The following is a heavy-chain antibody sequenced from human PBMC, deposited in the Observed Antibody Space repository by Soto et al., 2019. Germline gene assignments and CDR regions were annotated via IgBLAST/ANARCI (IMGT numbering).Heavy chain of an antibody. V-gene: IGHV4-59*01. CDR3: ARGPYYYDSSGIPFDY. CDR2: IYYSGST. J-gene: IGHJ4*02. D-gene: IGHD3-22*01. Sequence: QVQLQESGPGLVKPSETLSLTCTVSGGSISSYYWSWIRQPPGKGLEWIGYIYYSGSTNYNPSLKSRVTISVVTSKNQFSLKLSSVTAADTAVYYCARGPYYYDSSGIPFDYWGQGTLVTVSS. CDR1: GGSISSYY.